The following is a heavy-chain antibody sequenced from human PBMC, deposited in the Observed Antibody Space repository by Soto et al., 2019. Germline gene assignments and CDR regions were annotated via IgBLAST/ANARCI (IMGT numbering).Heavy chain of an antibody. CDR2: MYHSGST. D-gene: IGHD4-17*01. CDR1: GGSISSGGYS. CDR3: ARLEYGDYYSTDAFDV. J-gene: IGHJ3*01. Sequence: PSETLSLTCAVSGGSISSGGYSWSWIRQPPGKGLEWIGYMYHSGSTYYNPSLKSRVTISIDRSKNQFSLKLSSVTAADTAVYYCARLEYGDYYSTDAFDVWGQGTMVTVSS. V-gene: IGHV4-30-2*01.